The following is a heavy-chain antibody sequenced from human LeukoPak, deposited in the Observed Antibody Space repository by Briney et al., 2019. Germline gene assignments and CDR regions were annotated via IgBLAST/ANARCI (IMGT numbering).Heavy chain of an antibody. CDR1: GFTFSSYS. CDR3: ARIGGSYRMYYFDY. D-gene: IGHD1-26*01. J-gene: IGHJ4*02. CDR2: ISSSSYI. V-gene: IGHV3-21*01. Sequence: GGSLRLSCAASGFTFSSYSMNWVRQAPGKGLEWVSSISSSSYIYYADSVKGRFTISRDNAKNSLYLQMNSLRAEDTAVYYCARIGGSYRMYYFDYWGQGTLVTVSS.